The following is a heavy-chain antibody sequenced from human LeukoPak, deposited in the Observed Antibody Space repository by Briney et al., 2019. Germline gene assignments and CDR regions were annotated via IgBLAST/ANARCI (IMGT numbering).Heavy chain of an antibody. J-gene: IGHJ4*02. CDR2: IKQDGSEK. V-gene: IGHV3-7*01. Sequence: PGGSLRLSCAVSGITFSSFWMSWVRQAPGKGLEWVANIKQDGSEKYYVDSVKGRFTISRDNAKSSVYLQMNSLRAEDTAMYYCARDGYSSSVYWGQGTLVTVSS. CDR1: GITFSSFW. D-gene: IGHD6-6*01. CDR3: ARDGYSSSVY.